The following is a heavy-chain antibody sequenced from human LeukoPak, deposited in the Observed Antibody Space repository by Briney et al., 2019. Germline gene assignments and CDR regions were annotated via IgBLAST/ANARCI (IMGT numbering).Heavy chain of an antibody. D-gene: IGHD2-15*01. J-gene: IGHJ4*02. CDR2: VNTNGITT. CDR3: GKIRLDSATGY. Sequence: GGSLRLSCAASGFTFSSDWMHWVRQAPGKGLVWVSRVNTNGITTNYADSVKGRFTISRDNAKNTVYLQMSSLRAEDTAVYYCGKIRLDSATGYWGQGTLVTVSS. CDR1: GFTFSSDW. V-gene: IGHV3-74*01.